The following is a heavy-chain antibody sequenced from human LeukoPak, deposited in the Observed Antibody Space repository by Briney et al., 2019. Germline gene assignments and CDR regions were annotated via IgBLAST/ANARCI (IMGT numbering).Heavy chain of an antibody. CDR1: GFTFSSYA. V-gene: IGHV3-21*01. D-gene: IGHD6-19*01. CDR3: ARVVAGSNNFDY. Sequence: GSLRLSCAASGFTFSSYAMNWVRQAPGKGLEWVSSISSSSSYIYYADSVKGRFTISRDNAKNSLYLQMNSLRAEDTAVYYCARVVAGSNNFDYWGQGTLVTVSS. CDR2: ISSSSSYI. J-gene: IGHJ4*02.